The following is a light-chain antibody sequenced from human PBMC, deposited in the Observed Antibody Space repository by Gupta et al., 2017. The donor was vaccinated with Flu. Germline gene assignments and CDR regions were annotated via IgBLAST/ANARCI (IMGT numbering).Light chain of an antibody. CDR2: DAS. V-gene: IGKV3-11*01. CDR1: QSVSSY. J-gene: IGKJ3*01. CDR3: QQRSNWPPIFT. Sequence: EIVLTQSPATLSLSPGERATLSCRASQSVSSYLAWYQQKPGQAPRLLIYDASNRATGIPARFSASGSGTGFTLTISSLEPEDFAVYYCQQRSNWPPIFTFGPGTKVEIK.